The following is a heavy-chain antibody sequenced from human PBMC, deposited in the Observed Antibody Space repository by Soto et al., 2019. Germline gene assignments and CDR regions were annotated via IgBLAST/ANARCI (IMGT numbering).Heavy chain of an antibody. CDR3: AKRRGAGGHFDY. V-gene: IGHV3-23*01. Sequence: GGSLRLSCAASGFTFGSYAMNWVRQAPGKGLEWVAVVSIGGSTHYADSVRGRFTISRDNSKNTLSLQMNSLTAEDTAVYFCAKRRGAGGHFDYWGQGALVTVSS. CDR2: VSIGGST. J-gene: IGHJ4*02. CDR1: GFTFGSYA. D-gene: IGHD2-15*01.